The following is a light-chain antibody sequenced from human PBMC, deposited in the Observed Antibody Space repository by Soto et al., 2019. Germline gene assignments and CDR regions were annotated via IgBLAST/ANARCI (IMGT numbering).Light chain of an antibody. J-gene: IGLJ1*01. CDR1: SSDVGAYNY. CDR3: SSFTSNRAYV. V-gene: IGLV2-14*01. Sequence: QSALTQPASVSGSPGQSITISCTGTSSDVGAYNYVSWYQQQSGKAHKLIIHEVSNRPSGVSNRFSGSKSGNTASLTISGLQAEDEADYYCSSFTSNRAYVFGIGIKLTVL. CDR2: EVS.